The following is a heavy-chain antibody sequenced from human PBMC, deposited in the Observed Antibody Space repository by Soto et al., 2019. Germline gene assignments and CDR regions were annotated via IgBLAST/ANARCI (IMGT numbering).Heavy chain of an antibody. Sequence: QVQLVQSGAEVKKPGASVKVSCKASGYTFTTHAISWVRQVPGQGLEWMGWVRGDNGHTNYAQSLQGRVTMTTDTSTNTAYMELRSLRSDDTAVYYCARDLGYCRSGTCYREWFDPWGQGILVTVSS. J-gene: IGHJ5*02. CDR1: GYTFTTHA. V-gene: IGHV1-18*01. D-gene: IGHD2-15*01. CDR2: VRGDNGHT. CDR3: ARDLGYCRSGTCYREWFDP.